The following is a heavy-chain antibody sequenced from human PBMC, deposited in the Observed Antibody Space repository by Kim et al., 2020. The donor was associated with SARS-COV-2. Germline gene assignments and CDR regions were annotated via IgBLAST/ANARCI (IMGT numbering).Heavy chain of an antibody. Sequence: GGSLRLSCAASGFTFSSYGMHWVRQAPGKGLEWVAVISYDGSNKYYADSVKGRFTISRDKSKNTLYLQMNSLRAEDTAVYYCAKAHGGISIFWSHYVMDVWAQETTHTVS. CDR3: AKAHGGISIFWSHYVMDV. J-gene: IGHJ6*01. V-gene: IGHV3-30*18. CDR2: ISYDGSNK. D-gene: IGHD3-9*01. CDR1: GFTFSSYG.